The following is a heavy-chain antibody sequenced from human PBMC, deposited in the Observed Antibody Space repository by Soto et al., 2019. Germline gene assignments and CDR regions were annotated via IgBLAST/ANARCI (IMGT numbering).Heavy chain of an antibody. CDR1: GYTFTGYY. V-gene: IGHV1-2*04. Sequence: ASVKVSCKASGYTFTGYYMHWVRQAPGQGLEWMGWINPNSGGTNYAQKFQGWVTMTRDTSISTAYMELSRLRSDDTAVYYWARGRRSGWYADYYYGMDVWGQGTTVTVSS. J-gene: IGHJ6*02. CDR2: INPNSGGT. CDR3: ARGRRSGWYADYYYGMDV. D-gene: IGHD6-19*01.